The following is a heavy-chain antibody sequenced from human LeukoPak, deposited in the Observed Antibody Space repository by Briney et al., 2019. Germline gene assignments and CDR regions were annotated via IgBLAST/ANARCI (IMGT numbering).Heavy chain of an antibody. V-gene: IGHV3-23*01. CDR3: AKENSGSYYSLDY. CDR2: ISGSSTTT. Sequence: GGSLRLSCAASGFIFRNFAMTWVRQAPGKGLEWVSVISGSSTTTHYADSVRGRVTTSRDNSRNMLYLRMNSLRAEDTALYYCAKENSGSYYSLDYWGQGTLVTVSS. J-gene: IGHJ4*02. CDR1: GFIFRNFA. D-gene: IGHD1-26*01.